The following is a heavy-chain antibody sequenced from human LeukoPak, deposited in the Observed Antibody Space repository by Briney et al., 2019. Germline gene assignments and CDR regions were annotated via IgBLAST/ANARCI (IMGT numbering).Heavy chain of an antibody. J-gene: IGHJ5*02. CDR1: GFTFSSYE. Sequence: PGGSLRLSCAASGFTFSSYEMNWVRQAPGKGLEWVSYISSSGSTIYYADSVKGRFTISRDNAKNSLYLQMNSLRAEDTAVYYCARDAEAGYNWNDDSGRLNWFDPWGQGTLVTVSS. CDR2: ISSSGSTI. CDR3: ARDAEAGYNWNDDSGRLNWFDP. V-gene: IGHV3-48*03. D-gene: IGHD1-1*01.